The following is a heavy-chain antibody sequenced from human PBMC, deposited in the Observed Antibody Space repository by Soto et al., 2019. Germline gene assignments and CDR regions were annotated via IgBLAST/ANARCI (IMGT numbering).Heavy chain of an antibody. CDR2: IGGSGDNI. CDR3: AKGILSATIGPYAMDV. CDR1: GFDFSSYA. J-gene: IGHJ6*02. V-gene: IGHV3-23*01. Sequence: GGSLRLSCAASGFDFSSYAMSWVRQAPVKGLEWVSGIGGSGDNIYYADSVKGRFTISRDNSKNTLYVQVNSLRPEDTAVYYCAKGILSATIGPYAMDVWGQGTTVTVSS. D-gene: IGHD3-16*01.